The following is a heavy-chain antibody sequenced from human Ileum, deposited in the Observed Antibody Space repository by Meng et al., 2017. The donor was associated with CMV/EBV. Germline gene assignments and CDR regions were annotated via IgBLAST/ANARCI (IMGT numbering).Heavy chain of an antibody. CDR1: GYTFTSNN. J-gene: IGHJ4*02. CDR2: INTNTGNP. V-gene: IGHV7-4-1*02. CDR3: ARDGLNERYFDY. Sequence: SCKASGYTFTSNNLIWVRQAPGQGPEWTGWINTNTGNPTYARDFTGRFVFSLDTSVTTAYLQISSLKAEDTAVYYCARDGLNERYFDYWGQGTLVTVSS.